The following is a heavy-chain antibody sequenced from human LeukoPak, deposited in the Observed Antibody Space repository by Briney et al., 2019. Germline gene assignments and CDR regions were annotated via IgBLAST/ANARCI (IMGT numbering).Heavy chain of an antibody. J-gene: IGHJ4*02. D-gene: IGHD3-3*01. CDR3: ARDYDFWSGYYSPTRGYFGY. CDR1: GFTFSGSG. CDR2: IRYDGSNK. V-gene: IGHV3-30*02. Sequence: PGGSLRLSCAASGFTFSGSGMHWVRQAPGKGLEWVTFIRYDGSNKYYTDSVKGRFIISRDNSKNTLYLQMDSLRAEDTAVYYCARDYDFWSGYYSPTRGYFGYWGQGTLVTVSS.